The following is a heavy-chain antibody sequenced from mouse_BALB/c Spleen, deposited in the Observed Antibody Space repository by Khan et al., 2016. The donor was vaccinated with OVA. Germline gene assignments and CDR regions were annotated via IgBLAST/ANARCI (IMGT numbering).Heavy chain of an antibody. CDR3: KRPAYDGYYDY. CDR2: ISTYSGNT. CDR1: GYTFTDYA. D-gene: IGHD2-3*01. J-gene: IGHJ2*01. Sequence: QVQLQQSGPELVRPGVSVKISCKGSGYTFTDYALHWVKQSHAESLEWIGLISTYSGNTNYKQKFRGKATVTVDKSSSTAYMELARLTSEDSAIYYCKRPAYDGYYDYWGQGTTLTVSS. V-gene: IGHV1S137*01.